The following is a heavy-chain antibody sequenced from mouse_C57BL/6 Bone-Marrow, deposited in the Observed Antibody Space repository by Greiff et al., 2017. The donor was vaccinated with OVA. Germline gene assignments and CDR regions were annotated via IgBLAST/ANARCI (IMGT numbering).Heavy chain of an antibody. CDR2: ISNGGGST. V-gene: IGHV5-12*01. CDR1: GFTFSDYY. CDR3: ASYESWFAY. D-gene: IGHD2-3*01. J-gene: IGHJ3*01. Sequence: EVKLVESGGGLVQPGGSLKLSCAASGFTFSDYYMYWVRQTPEKRLEWVAYISNGGGSTYYPDTVKGRFTISRDNAKNTLYLQMSRLKSEDTAMYYCASYESWFAYWGQGTLVTVSA.